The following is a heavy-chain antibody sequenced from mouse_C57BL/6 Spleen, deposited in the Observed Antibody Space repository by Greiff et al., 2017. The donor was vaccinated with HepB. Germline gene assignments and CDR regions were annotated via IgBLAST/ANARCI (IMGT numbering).Heavy chain of an antibody. CDR1: GYTFTSYW. D-gene: IGHD2-5*01. J-gene: IGHJ3*01. V-gene: IGHV1-55*01. CDR3: ARRAAYYSNYGFAY. CDR2: IYPGSGST. Sequence: QVQLQQSGAELVKPGASVKMSCKASGYTFTSYWITWVKQRPGQGLEWIGDIYPGSGSTNYNEKFKSKATLTVDTSSSTAYMQLSSLTSEDSAVYYCARRAAYYSNYGFAYWGQGTLVTVSA.